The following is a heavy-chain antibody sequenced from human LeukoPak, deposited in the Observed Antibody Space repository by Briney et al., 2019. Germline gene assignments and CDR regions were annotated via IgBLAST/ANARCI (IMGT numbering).Heavy chain of an antibody. V-gene: IGHV3-23*01. Sequence: GGSLRLSCAASGFTFDSYSMSWIRQAPGKGLEWVSAISGSGGSTYYADSVKGRFTISRDNSKNTLYLQMNSLRAEDTAVYYCAKTINDYGDYVPTAYYYYYGMDVWGQGTTVTVSS. D-gene: IGHD4-17*01. CDR3: AKTINDYGDYVPTAYYYYYGMDV. J-gene: IGHJ6*02. CDR2: ISGSGGST. CDR1: GFTFDSYS.